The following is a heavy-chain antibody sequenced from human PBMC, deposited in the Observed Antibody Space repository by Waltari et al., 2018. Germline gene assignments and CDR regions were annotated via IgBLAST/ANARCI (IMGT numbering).Heavy chain of an antibody. CDR1: GGSISSGGYS. D-gene: IGHD2-2*01. CDR2: IYHSGST. V-gene: IGHV4-30-2*01. CDR3: ARDWGPAPWLYMDV. Sequence: QLQLQESGSGLVKPSQTLSLTCAVSGGSISSGGYSWSWIRQPPGKGLEWIGYIYHSGSTYCNPSLKSRVTISVDRSKNQFSLKLSSVTAADTAVYYCARDWGPAPWLYMDVWGKGTTVTISS. J-gene: IGHJ6*03.